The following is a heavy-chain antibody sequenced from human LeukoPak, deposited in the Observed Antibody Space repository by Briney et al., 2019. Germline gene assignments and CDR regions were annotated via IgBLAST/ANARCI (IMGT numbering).Heavy chain of an antibody. J-gene: IGHJ4*02. D-gene: IGHD4-17*01. CDR3: ARDPPPINLGYGRIFDY. CDR1: GYTFTSYG. CDR2: ISAYNGNT. V-gene: IGHV1-18*01. Sequence: ASVKVSCKASGYTFTSYGISWVRRAPGLGLEWMGWISAYNGNTNYAQKLQGRVTMTTDTSTSTAYMELRSLRSDDTAVYYCARDPPPINLGYGRIFDYWGQGTLVTVSS.